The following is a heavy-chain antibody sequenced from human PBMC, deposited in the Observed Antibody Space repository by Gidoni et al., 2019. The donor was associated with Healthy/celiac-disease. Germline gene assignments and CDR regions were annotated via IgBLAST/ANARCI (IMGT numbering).Heavy chain of an antibody. J-gene: IGHJ4*02. V-gene: IGHV3-49*04. D-gene: IGHD3-22*01. CDR1: GFTFGDYA. Sequence: EVQLVESGGGLVQPGRSLRLSCPASGFTFGDYAMSWVRQAPGKGLEWVGFIRSKAYGGTTEYAASVKGRFTISRDDSKSIAYLQMNSLKTEDTAVYYCTRSYYYDSSGYPVGYWGQGTLVTVSS. CDR3: TRSYYYDSSGYPVGY. CDR2: IRSKAYGGTT.